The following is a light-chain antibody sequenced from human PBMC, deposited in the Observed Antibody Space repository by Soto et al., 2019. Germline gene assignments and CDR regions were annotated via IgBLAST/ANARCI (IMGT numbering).Light chain of an antibody. CDR2: SNN. CDR3: ATWDDSLNGRI. CDR1: SSNIKTNG. V-gene: IGLV1-44*01. Sequence: QAVVTQPPSASGTPGQRVTISCSGGSSNIKTNGVSWYQQVPGAAPKLLIYSNNQRPSGAPDRFTGSKSGTSASLAIAGLQAEDEATYHCATWDDSLNGRIFGGGTKLTVL. J-gene: IGLJ2*01.